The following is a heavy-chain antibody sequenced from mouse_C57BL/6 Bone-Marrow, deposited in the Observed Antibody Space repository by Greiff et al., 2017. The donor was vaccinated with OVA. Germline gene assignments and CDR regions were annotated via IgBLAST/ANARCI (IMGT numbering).Heavy chain of an antibody. Sequence: VQLVESGAELVRPGASVTLSCKASGYTFTDYEMHWVKQTPVHGLEWIGAIDPETGGTAYNQKFKGKAILTADKSSSTAYMELRSLTSEDSAVYYCARQDGEDAMDYWGQGTSVTVSS. CDR3: ARQDGEDAMDY. V-gene: IGHV1-15*01. CDR1: GYTFTDYE. J-gene: IGHJ4*01. CDR2: IDPETGGT.